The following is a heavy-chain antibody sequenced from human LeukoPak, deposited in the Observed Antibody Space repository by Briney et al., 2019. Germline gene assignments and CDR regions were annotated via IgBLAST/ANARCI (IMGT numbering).Heavy chain of an antibody. J-gene: IGHJ5*02. V-gene: IGHV1-18*01. CDR3: ARDEITMVRGVIITRWFDP. CDR2: ISAYDGNT. CDR1: GYTFISYA. D-gene: IGHD3-10*01. Sequence: ASVKVSCKASGYTFISYAISWVRQAPGQGLEWMGWISAYDGNTNYAQKLQDRVTMTTDTSTSTAYMELRSLRSEDTAVYYCARDEITMVRGVIITRWFDPWGQGTLVTVSS.